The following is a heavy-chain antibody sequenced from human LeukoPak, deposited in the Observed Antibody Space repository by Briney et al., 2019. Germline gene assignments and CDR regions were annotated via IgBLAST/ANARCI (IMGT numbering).Heavy chain of an antibody. V-gene: IGHV1-69*13. CDR1: RGTFSSYA. J-gene: IGHJ4*02. CDR3: ARGHLGYSSGWYKHVSSFPFDY. D-gene: IGHD6-19*01. CDR2: IIPIFGTA. Sequence: ASVKVSCKASRGTFSSYAISWVRQAPGQGLEWMGGIIPIFGTANYAQKFQGRVTITADESTSTAYMELSSLRSEDTAVYYCARGHLGYSSGWYKHVSSFPFDYWGQGTLVTASS.